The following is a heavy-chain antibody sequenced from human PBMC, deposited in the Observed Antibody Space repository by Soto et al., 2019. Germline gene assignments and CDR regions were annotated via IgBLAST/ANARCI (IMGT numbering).Heavy chain of an antibody. CDR3: ARPGRRVIPAVGFDP. J-gene: IGHJ5*02. V-gene: IGHV4-34*01. CDR2: INHSGST. D-gene: IGHD3-16*02. Sequence: PSESLGLTCAGYGGSFRGYYWSWIRQSPDKGLEWIGEINHSGSTNYNPSLESRVTISVDASKNQISLKLNSVTAADTAVYYCARPGRRVIPAVGFDPWGQGTLVTVS. CDR1: GGSFRGYY.